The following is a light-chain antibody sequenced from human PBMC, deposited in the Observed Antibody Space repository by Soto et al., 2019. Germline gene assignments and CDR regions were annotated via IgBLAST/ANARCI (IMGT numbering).Light chain of an antibody. CDR3: SSYSSTTTL. J-gene: IGLJ2*01. Sequence: QSALTQPASVSGSPGQSITISCSGISPDFGVSWYQHFPGKAPKLLIFEVSNRPSGVSTRFSGSKSGNMAFLTISGLQSEDEGFYHCSSYSSTTTLFGGGTQLTVL. V-gene: IGLV2-14*01. CDR1: SPDFG. CDR2: EVS.